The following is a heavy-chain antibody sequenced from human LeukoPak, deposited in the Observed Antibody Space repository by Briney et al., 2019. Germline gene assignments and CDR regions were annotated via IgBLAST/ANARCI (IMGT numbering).Heavy chain of an antibody. Sequence: SETLSRTCTVSGGSISSGGYYWSWIRQHPGKGLKWIGYIYYSGSTYYNPSLRSRVTISVDTSKNQFSLKLSSVTAADTAVYYCARDYYDSSGYYYAFDYWGQGTLVTVSS. CDR2: IYYSGST. CDR3: ARDYYDSSGYYYAFDY. CDR1: GGSISSGGYY. J-gene: IGHJ4*02. D-gene: IGHD3-22*01. V-gene: IGHV4-31*03.